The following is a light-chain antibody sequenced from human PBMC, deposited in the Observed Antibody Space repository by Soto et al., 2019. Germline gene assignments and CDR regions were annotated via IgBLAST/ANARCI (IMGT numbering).Light chain of an antibody. CDR1: HSVSSSY. Sequence: EIVLTKSPGTLSLSPGERATLSCRASHSVSSSYLAWYQQKPGQAPRLLIYGASSRATGVPDRFSGSGSGTDFTLIISRLEPEDFAVYYCQQYGSSPPYTFGQGTKLEIK. CDR3: QQYGSSPPYT. CDR2: GAS. J-gene: IGKJ2*01. V-gene: IGKV3-20*01.